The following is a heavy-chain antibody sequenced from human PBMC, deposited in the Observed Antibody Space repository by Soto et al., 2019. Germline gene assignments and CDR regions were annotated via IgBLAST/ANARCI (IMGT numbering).Heavy chain of an antibody. V-gene: IGHV1-69*06. CDR2: IIPIFGTA. CDR3: ARDPNWAVTTNDYGMDV. CDR1: GGTFSSYA. Sequence: QVQLVQSGAEVKKPGSSVKVSCKASGGTFSSYAISWVRQAPGQGLEWMGGIIPIFGTANYAQKFQGRVTVTADKSTSTAYMELSSLRSEDTAVYYCARDPNWAVTTNDYGMDVWGQGTTVTVSS. D-gene: IGHD4-17*01. J-gene: IGHJ6*02.